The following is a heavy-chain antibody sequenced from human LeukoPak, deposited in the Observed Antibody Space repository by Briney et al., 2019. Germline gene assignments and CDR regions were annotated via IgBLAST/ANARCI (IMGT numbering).Heavy chain of an antibody. V-gene: IGHV3-30*18. Sequence: PGGSLRLSCAASGFTFNNYAMLWVRQAPGKGLEWVAVISYDGSNKYYADSVKGRFTISRDNSKNTLYLQMNSLKAEDTAVYYCAKIAYGDYIDYWGQGTLVTVSS. D-gene: IGHD4-17*01. J-gene: IGHJ4*02. CDR3: AKIAYGDYIDY. CDR1: GFTFNNYA. CDR2: ISYDGSNK.